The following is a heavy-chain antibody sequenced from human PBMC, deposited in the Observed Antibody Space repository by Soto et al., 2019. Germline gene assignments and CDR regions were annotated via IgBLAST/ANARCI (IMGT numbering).Heavy chain of an antibody. J-gene: IGHJ4*02. CDR1: VGSINSGGYY. CDR2: IYYSGNT. D-gene: IGHD7-27*01. CDR3: ARKGLTGSREFDY. V-gene: IGHV4-31*03. Sequence: TLSLTCTVSVGSINSGGYYWSWIRQQPGKGLEWIGHIYYSGNTYYNPSLKSRVIISVDTSKNQFSLKLNSVTAADTAVYYCARKGLTGSREFDYWGQGTLVTVSS.